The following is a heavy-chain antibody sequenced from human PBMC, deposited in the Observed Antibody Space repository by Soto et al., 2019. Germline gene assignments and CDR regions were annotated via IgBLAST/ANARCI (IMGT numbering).Heavy chain of an antibody. CDR2: LTGSGGST. Sequence: GGSLRLSCAASGFTFSSYAMSWVRQAPGKGLEWVSSLTGSGGSTFYADSVKGRFTISRDNSKNTLYLQMNNLRAEDTAVYYCAKDWPKCDYWGQGTLVTVSS. CDR1: GFTFSSYA. J-gene: IGHJ4*02. V-gene: IGHV3-23*01. CDR3: AKDWPKCDY.